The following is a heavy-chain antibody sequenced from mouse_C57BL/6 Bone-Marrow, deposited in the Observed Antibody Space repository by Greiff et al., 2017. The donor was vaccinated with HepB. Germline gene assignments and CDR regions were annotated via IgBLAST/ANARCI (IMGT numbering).Heavy chain of an antibody. J-gene: IGHJ2*01. CDR2: IYPRDGST. CDR3: ARSGSSYNYFDY. CDR1: GYTFTSYD. V-gene: IGHV1-85*01. Sequence: QVQLQQSGPELVKPGASVKLSCKASGYTFTSYDINWVKQRPGQGLEWIGWIYPRDGSTTYNEKFKGKATLTVDTSSSTAYMELHSLTPEDSAVYFCARSGSSYNYFDYWGQGTTLTVSS. D-gene: IGHD1-1*01.